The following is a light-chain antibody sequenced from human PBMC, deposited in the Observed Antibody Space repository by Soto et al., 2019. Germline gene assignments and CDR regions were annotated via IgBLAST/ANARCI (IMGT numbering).Light chain of an antibody. V-gene: IGKV1-17*01. J-gene: IGKJ1*01. CDR3: LQHYTYLWT. Sequence: DIQINQSPSSLSASVGDRVTITCRASQDIGNNLGWYQQKPGNAPRRLIYAASSLQSGVPSRFSGSGSGTEFTLTISSLQPEDFATYYCLQHYTYLWTFGQGT. CDR1: QDIGNN. CDR2: AAS.